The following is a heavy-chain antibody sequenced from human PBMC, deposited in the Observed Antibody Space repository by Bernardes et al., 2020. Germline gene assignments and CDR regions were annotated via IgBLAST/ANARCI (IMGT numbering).Heavy chain of an antibody. CDR1: GGSISSGFW. D-gene: IGHD2-8*01. Sequence: SETLSLTCAVSGGSISSGFWWSWVRQPPGKGLEWIGQIHHSGSTNYNPPLKSRVGISVDKSKNQLSLKLSSVTAADSAVYFCASHTRVPNYTGFDSWGQGTLVTVSS. J-gene: IGHJ4*02. CDR2: IHHSGST. CDR3: ASHTRVPNYTGFDS. V-gene: IGHV4-4*02.